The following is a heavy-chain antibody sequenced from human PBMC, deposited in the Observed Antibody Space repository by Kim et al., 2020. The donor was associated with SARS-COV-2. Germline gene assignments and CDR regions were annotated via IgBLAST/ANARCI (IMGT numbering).Heavy chain of an antibody. CDR3: ARGDGYNYSLYLNY. V-gene: IGHV4-59*09. J-gene: IGHJ4*02. D-gene: IGHD5-12*01. Sequence: NPSLKSRVTIAVDTSKNQFSLKLSSVTAADTAVYYCARGDGYNYSLYLNYWGQGTLVTVSS.